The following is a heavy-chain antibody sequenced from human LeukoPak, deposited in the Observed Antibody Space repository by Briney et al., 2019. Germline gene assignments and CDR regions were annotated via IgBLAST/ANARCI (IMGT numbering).Heavy chain of an antibody. CDR2: ISGSGGNT. CDR1: GFTFNSYA. J-gene: IGHJ6*02. D-gene: IGHD6-19*01. Sequence: PGGSLRLSCAASGFTFNSYAMSWVRQAPWERLQWVSGISGSGGNTYYADSVRGRFTISRDNSKNTLYLQMNSLRAEDTALYHCARDMQWLSDYYYGMDVWGQGTTVTVSS. V-gene: IGHV3-23*01. CDR3: ARDMQWLSDYYYGMDV.